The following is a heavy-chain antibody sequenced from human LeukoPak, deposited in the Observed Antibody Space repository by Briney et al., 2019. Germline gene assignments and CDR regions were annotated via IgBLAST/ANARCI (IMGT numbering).Heavy chain of an antibody. CDR3: ARTKHGSGSRHEYYFDY. J-gene: IGHJ4*02. V-gene: IGHV1-8*01. CDR2: MNPNSGNT. CDR1: GYTFTSYD. D-gene: IGHD5-12*01. Sequence: ASVKVSCKASGYTFTSYDINWVRQATGQGLEWMGWMNPNSGNTGYAQKFQGRVTMTRNTSISTAYMELSSLRSEDTAVYYCARTKHGSGSRHEYYFDYWGQGTLVTVSS.